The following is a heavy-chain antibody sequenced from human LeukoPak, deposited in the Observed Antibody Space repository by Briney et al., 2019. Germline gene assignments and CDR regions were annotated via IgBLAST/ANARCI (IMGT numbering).Heavy chain of an antibody. CDR2: IYPGDSDT. D-gene: IGHD2-15*01. Sequence: ESLKISCKGSGYSFTSYWISWVRQMPGKGLEWMGIIYPGDSDTRYNPSFQGQVTISADKSISTAYLQWSSLKASDTAMYYCARHSALQDAFDIWGQGTMVTVSS. J-gene: IGHJ3*02. CDR3: ARHSALQDAFDI. V-gene: IGHV5-51*01. CDR1: GYSFTSYW.